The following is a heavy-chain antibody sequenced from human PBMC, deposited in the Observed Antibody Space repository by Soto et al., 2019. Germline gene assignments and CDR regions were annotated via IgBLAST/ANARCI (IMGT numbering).Heavy chain of an antibody. V-gene: IGHV3-53*01. CDR2: IYSGGST. J-gene: IGHJ6*02. CDR3: ARDGGHGYNHLYYGMDV. D-gene: IGHD5-12*01. Sequence: GGSLRLSCAASGFTVSSNYMSWVRQAPGKGLEWGSVIYSGGSTYYADSVKGRFTISRDNSKNTLYRQMNSLRAEDTAVYYCARDGGHGYNHLYYGMDVWGQGTTVTVSS. CDR1: GFTVSSNY.